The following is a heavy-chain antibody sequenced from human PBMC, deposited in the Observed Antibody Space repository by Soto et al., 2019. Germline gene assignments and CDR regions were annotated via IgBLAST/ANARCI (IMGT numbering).Heavy chain of an antibody. CDR1: GFAVSSKY. V-gene: IGHV3-53*01. Sequence: EVQLVESGGGLIQPGGSLRLSCAASGFAVSSKYMTWVRQAPGKGLGWVSVIYGGGTTYYADSVKGRFTISRDTSKNTLYLQMNSLRAEDTAVYYCVQTTGWPGFDFWGQGTLVTVSS. CDR2: IYGGGTT. CDR3: VQTTGWPGFDF. J-gene: IGHJ4*02. D-gene: IGHD6-19*01.